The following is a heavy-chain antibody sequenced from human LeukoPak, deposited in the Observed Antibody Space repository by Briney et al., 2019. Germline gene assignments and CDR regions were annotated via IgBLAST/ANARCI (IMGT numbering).Heavy chain of an antibody. CDR3: ARGGEIAVAGDFDY. J-gene: IGHJ4*02. V-gene: IGHV3-7*03. Sequence: GGSLRLSCAASGFTFSSYWMSWVRQAPGKGLEWVANINQDGSEKYYVDSVKGRFTISRDNAKNSLYLQMNSLRAEDTAVYYCARGGEIAVAGDFDYWGQGTLVTVSS. D-gene: IGHD6-19*01. CDR2: INQDGSEK. CDR1: GFTFSSYW.